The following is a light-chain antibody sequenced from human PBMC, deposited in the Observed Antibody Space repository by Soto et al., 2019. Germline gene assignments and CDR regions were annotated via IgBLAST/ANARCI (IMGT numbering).Light chain of an antibody. CDR2: GAS. V-gene: IGKV3-20*01. Sequence: EIVLTQSPGTLSLSPGERATLSCRASQSVSSSYLAWYQQKPGQAPRLLIYGASSRATGIPDRFSGSGSGTDLTLTISRLEPEDFAVYYCQQYGSSALTFGGGTKVEIK. CDR1: QSVSSSY. CDR3: QQYGSSALT. J-gene: IGKJ4*01.